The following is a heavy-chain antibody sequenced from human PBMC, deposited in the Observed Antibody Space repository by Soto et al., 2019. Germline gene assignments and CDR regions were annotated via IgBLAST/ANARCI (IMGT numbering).Heavy chain of an antibody. V-gene: IGHV1-69*12. CDR2: IIPIFRTP. CDR1: GDTFSSFA. Sequence: QVQLVQSGAEVKKPGSSVKVSCKAPGDTFSSFAISWVRQAPGQGLEWMGGIIPIFRTPDYAQKFQGRVTITADESTTTACMELSSLRSEDTAVYYCARDNHLLQLGGNYYYALDVWGQGTTVIVSS. CDR3: ARDNHLLQLGGNYYYALDV. D-gene: IGHD5-12*01. J-gene: IGHJ6*02.